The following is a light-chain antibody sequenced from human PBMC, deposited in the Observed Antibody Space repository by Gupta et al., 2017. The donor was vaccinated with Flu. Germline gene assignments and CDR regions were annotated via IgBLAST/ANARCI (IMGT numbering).Light chain of an antibody. CDR1: SSDVGGYKY. Sequence: QSALTQPPSASGSPGQSVTISCSGTSSDVGGYKYVSWYQQYPGKAPKLILSEVSKRPSGVPDRFSGSKSGNTASLTVSGLQPEDEADYYCSSYAGNYKLLCGGGTKVTVL. CDR2: EVS. CDR3: SSYAGNYKLL. V-gene: IGLV2-8*01. J-gene: IGLJ3*02.